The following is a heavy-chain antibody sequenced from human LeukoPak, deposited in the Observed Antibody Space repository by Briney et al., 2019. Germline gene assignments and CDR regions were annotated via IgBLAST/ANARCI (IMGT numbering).Heavy chain of an antibody. CDR1: GFTVSSNY. Sequence: PGGSLRLSRAASGFTVSSNYMSWVRQAPGKGLEWVSVIYSGGSTYYADSVKGRFTISRDNSKNTLYLQMNSLRAEDTAVYYCARDRVGATDYWGQGTLVTVSS. V-gene: IGHV3-66*01. CDR3: ARDRVGATDY. D-gene: IGHD1-26*01. J-gene: IGHJ4*02. CDR2: IYSGGST.